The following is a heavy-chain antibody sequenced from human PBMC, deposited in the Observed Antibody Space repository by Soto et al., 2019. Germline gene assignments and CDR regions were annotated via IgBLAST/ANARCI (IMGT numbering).Heavy chain of an antibody. CDR3: AFPATADFDY. V-gene: IGHV4-4*02. CDR2: IYHSGTT. D-gene: IGHD6-13*01. Sequence: SETLSLTCAVSGGSISSTNWCTWVRQSPGRGLEWIGEIYHSGTTNYSPSLKSRVNIAVDMSTNHLSLTLISVTAADTAVYYCAFPATADFDYWGKGILVTVS. J-gene: IGHJ4*02. CDR1: GGSISSTNW.